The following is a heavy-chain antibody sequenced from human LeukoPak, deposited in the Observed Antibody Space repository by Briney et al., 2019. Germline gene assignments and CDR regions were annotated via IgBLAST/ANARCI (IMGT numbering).Heavy chain of an antibody. J-gene: IGHJ4*02. D-gene: IGHD4-17*01. Sequence: SETLSLTCTVSGGSISNYYWSWIRQPAGKGLEWIGRLYTSESTTYNPSLRSRVTMSVDTSKNQFSLKLSSVTAADTAVYYCARAGYGDSDFDYWGQGTLVTVSS. CDR2: LYTSEST. CDR3: ARAGYGDSDFDY. V-gene: IGHV4-4*07. CDR1: GGSISNYY.